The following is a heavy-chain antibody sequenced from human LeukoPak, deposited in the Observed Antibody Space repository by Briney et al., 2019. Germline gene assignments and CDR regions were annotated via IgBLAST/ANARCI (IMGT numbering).Heavy chain of an antibody. J-gene: IGHJ4*02. D-gene: IGHD3-10*01. V-gene: IGHV4-59*08. CDR2: MYYSGRT. Sequence: SETLSLTCTVSGDSISSYYWSWIRQPPGKGLEWIGYMYYSGRTNYNPSLKSRVTISVDTSKNQFSLKLSSVTAADTAVYYCARSGTYGSGTKLSYWGQGTLVTVSS. CDR3: ARSGTYGSGTKLSY. CDR1: GDSISSYY.